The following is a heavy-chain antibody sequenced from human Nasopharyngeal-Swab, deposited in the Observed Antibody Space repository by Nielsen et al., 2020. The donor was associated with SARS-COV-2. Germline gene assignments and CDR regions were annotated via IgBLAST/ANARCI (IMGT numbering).Heavy chain of an antibody. J-gene: IGHJ4*02. CDR2: INHSGST. V-gene: IGHV4-34*01. Sequence: SETLSLTCAVYGGSFSGYYWSWIRRPPGKGLEWIGEINHSGSTNYNPSLKSRVTISVDTSKNQFSLKLSSVTAADTAVYYCARVGRYYDYIWGSYRYQNTYFDYWGQGTLVTVSS. D-gene: IGHD3-16*02. CDR3: ARVGRYYDYIWGSYRYQNTYFDY. CDR1: GGSFSGYY.